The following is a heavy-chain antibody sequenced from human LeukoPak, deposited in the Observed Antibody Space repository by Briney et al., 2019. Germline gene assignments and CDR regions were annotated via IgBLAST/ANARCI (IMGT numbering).Heavy chain of an antibody. CDR2: INWNGAST. CDR3: ARAVCPTTKFCYSPYFMDV. Sequence: GGSLSLFCAASGFSFDDLGMTWVRQVPGKGLEWVDGINWNGASTGYADSVRGRFTISRDNAKNSLYLQMNSLRAEDTALYYCARAVCPTTKFCYSPYFMDVWGKGTTVNVS. V-gene: IGHV3-20*04. D-gene: IGHD2-15*01. CDR1: GFSFDDLG. J-gene: IGHJ6*03.